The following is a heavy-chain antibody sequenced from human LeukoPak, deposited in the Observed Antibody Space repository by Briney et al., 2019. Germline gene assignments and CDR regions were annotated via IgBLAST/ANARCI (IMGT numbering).Heavy chain of an antibody. J-gene: IGHJ3*02. D-gene: IGHD6-19*01. CDR1: GFTFDDYA. CDR3: AKDTVYSSGWLSAFDI. V-gene: IGHV3-9*01. Sequence: GGSLRLSCAASGFTFDDYAMHWVRQAPGKGLEWVSGISWNSGSIGYADSVKGRFTISRDNAKNSLYLQMNSLRAEDTALYYCAKDTVYSSGWLSAFDIWGQGTMVTVSS. CDR2: ISWNSGSI.